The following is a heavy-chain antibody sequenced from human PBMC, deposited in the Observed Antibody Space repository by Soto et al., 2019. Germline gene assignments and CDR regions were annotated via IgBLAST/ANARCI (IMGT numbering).Heavy chain of an antibody. CDR2: IYYSGTT. Sequence: QVQLQESGPGLVKPSDTLSLTCAVSGYSISSSNWWGWIRQPPGKGLEWIGYIYYSGTTYYNPSRKSRVTMSVDTSKKQFSLKLTSVTAVDTAVYYCARREIQGPIDYWGQGTLVTVSS. D-gene: IGHD1-26*01. CDR3: ARREIQGPIDY. V-gene: IGHV4-28*01. J-gene: IGHJ4*02. CDR1: GYSISSSNW.